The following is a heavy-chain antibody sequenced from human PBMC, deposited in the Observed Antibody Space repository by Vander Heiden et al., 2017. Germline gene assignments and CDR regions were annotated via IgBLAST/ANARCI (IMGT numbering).Heavy chain of an antibody. CDR1: GGTFSSYA. J-gene: IGHJ6*02. Sequence: QVQLVQSGAAVKQPGSSVKVSGKASGGTFSSYAISCVRQAPGRGLEWMGGIIPIFGTANYAQKFQGRVTITADESTSTAYMELSSLRSEDTAVYYCATRGYDGMDVWGQGTTVSLL. CDR3: ATRGYDGMDV. D-gene: IGHD5-12*01. V-gene: IGHV1-69*01. CDR2: IIPIFGTA.